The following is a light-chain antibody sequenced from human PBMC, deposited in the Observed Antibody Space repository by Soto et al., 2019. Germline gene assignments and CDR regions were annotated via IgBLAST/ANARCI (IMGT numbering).Light chain of an antibody. J-gene: IGKJ1*01. CDR2: AAS. CDR3: QQSYSTPRT. Sequence: DIQMTQSPSSLSAFVGDRVTITCRASQSISNYLNWYQQKPGKAPNLLIYAASSLQSGVPSRFGGSGSGTDFTLTISSLQPEDFATYYCQQSYSTPRTFGQGTKVEIK. CDR1: QSISNY. V-gene: IGKV1-39*01.